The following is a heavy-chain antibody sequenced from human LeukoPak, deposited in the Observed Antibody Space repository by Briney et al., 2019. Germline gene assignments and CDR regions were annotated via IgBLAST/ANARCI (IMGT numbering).Heavy chain of an antibody. CDR1: GFTVSSNY. CDR3: ASRYYDSSGYYYSEDY. CDR2: IYSGGST. J-gene: IGHJ4*02. Sequence: PGGSLRLSCAASGFTVSSNYMSWVRQAPGKGLEWVSVIYSGGSTYYADSVKGRFTISRDNSKNTLYLQMNSLRAEGTAVYYCASRYYDSSGYYYSEDYWGQGTLVTVSS. V-gene: IGHV3-53*01. D-gene: IGHD3-22*01.